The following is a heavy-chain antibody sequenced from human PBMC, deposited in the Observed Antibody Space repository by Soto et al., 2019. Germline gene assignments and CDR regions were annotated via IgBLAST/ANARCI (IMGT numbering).Heavy chain of an antibody. Sequence: EVQLVESGGGLVKPGGSLRLSCAASGFTFSNAWMSWVRQAPGKGLECVGRIKSKTDGGTTDYAAPVKGRFTISRDDSKNTLYLQMNSLKTEDTAVYYCTTVPLRGYSYGSVWFDPWGQGTLVTVSS. CDR1: GFTFSNAW. CDR2: IKSKTDGGTT. CDR3: TTVPLRGYSYGSVWFDP. J-gene: IGHJ5*02. D-gene: IGHD5-18*01. V-gene: IGHV3-15*01.